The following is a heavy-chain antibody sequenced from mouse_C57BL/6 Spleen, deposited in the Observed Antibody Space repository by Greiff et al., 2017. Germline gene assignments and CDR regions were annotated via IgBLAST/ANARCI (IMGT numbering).Heavy chain of an antibody. D-gene: IGHD1-1*01. CDR3: ARRSSYWYCDV. J-gene: IGHJ1*03. CDR2: ISYDGSN. Sequence: EVQLQQSGPGLVKPSQSLSLTCSVTGYSITSGYYWNWIRQFPGNKLEWMGYISYDGSNNYNPSLKNRISITRDTSKNQFFLKLNSVTTEDTATYYCARRSSYWYCDVWGTGTTVTVSS. CDR1: GYSITSGYY. V-gene: IGHV3-6*01.